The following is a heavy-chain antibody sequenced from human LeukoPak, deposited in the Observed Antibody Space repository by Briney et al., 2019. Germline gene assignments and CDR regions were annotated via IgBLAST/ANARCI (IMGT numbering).Heavy chain of an antibody. D-gene: IGHD1-1*01. CDR3: AKAREGTVVIDY. V-gene: IGHV3-30*02. J-gene: IGHJ4*02. CDR1: GFTFSSYG. Sequence: PGGSLRLSCAASGFTFSSYGMHWVRQAPGKGLEWLAFIRYDANTEYYADSVQGRFTISRDNSKNTLYLQINSLGPEDTALYYCAKAREGTVVIDYWGQGTLVTVSS. CDR2: IRYDANTE.